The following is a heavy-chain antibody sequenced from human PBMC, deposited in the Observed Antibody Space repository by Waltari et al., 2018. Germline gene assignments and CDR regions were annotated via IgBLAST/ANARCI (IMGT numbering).Heavy chain of an antibody. CDR1: GGSISSSSYY. D-gene: IGHD3-10*01. CDR3: ARESLWFRELLDYYYYGMDV. Sequence: QLQLQESGPGLVKPSETLSLTCTVSGGSISSSSYYWGWIRQPPGKGLEWIGSIYYSGSTYDKPSLKSRVTISVDTSKNQFSLKLSSVTAADTAVYYCARESLWFRELLDYYYYGMDVWGQGTTVTVSS. V-gene: IGHV4-39*07. J-gene: IGHJ6*02. CDR2: IYYSGST.